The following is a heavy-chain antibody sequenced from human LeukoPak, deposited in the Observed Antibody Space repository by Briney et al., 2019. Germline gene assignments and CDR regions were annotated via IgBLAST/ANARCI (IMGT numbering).Heavy chain of an antibody. CDR1: GGSISSYY. CDR3: ARHGGYDYVWGSYRLDY. J-gene: IGHJ4*02. V-gene: IGHV4-59*08. CDR2: IYYSGST. D-gene: IGHD3-16*02. Sequence: SETLSLTCTVSGGSISSYYMSWIRQPPGKGLEWIGYIYYSGSTNYNPSLKSRVTISVDTSKNQFSLKLSSVTAADTAVYYCARHGGYDYVWGSYRLDYWGQGTLVTVSS.